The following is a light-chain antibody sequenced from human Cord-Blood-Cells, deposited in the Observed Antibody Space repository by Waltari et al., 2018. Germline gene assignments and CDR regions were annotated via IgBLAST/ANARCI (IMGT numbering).Light chain of an antibody. V-gene: IGKV2-28*01. J-gene: IGKJ2*01. CDR3: MQALQTPYT. CDR1: QSLLHRNGYNY. Sequence: DIVMTQSPLSLPVTPGEPASISCRSSQSLLHRNGYNYLDWYLQKPGQSPQLLIYLGSNRGSGVPDRFSGSGSGTDFTLKLSRVEAEDVGVYYCMQALQTPYTFGQGTKLEIK. CDR2: LGS.